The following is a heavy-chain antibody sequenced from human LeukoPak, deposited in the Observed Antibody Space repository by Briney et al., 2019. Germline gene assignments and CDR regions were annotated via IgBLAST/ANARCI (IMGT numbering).Heavy chain of an antibody. D-gene: IGHD3-22*01. Sequence: GASVKVSCKASGYTLTDYYMHRVRQAPGQGLEWMGRINPNSGGTNYAQKFQGRVTMTRDTSISTVYMELSSLRSEDTAVYYCARDRGYYYDSSGYYDYWGQGTLVTVSS. V-gene: IGHV1-2*06. CDR1: GYTLTDYY. CDR3: ARDRGYYYDSSGYYDY. J-gene: IGHJ4*02. CDR2: INPNSGGT.